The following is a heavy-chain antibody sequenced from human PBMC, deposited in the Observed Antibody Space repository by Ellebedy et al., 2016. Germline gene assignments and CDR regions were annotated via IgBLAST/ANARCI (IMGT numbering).Heavy chain of an antibody. CDR2: ISSNGDT. CDR1: GFTFSFYT. J-gene: IGHJ6*02. CDR3: HRGRYCSGGTRVTQARVYGSDV. V-gene: IGHV3-64D*09. Sequence: GESLKISCSASGFTFSFYTMHWVRQAPGKGLQYVSAISSNGDTYYADSVKGRFTISRDNSKNTLYLQMNGLRLEDTAVYYAHRGRYCSGGTRVTQARVYGSDVWGQGTTVTVSS. D-gene: IGHD2-15*01.